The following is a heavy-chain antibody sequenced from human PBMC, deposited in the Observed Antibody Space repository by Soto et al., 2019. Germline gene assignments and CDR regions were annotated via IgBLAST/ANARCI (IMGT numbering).Heavy chain of an antibody. D-gene: IGHD6-19*01. V-gene: IGHV4-39*01. CDR2: IYYSGST. J-gene: IGHJ6*02. CDR1: GGSISSRSYY. CDR3: ASLRGRIAVAGINLHYYGMDV. Sequence: QLQLQESGPGLVKPSETLSLTCTVSGGSISSRSYYWGWIRQPPGKGLEWIGSIYYSGSTHSNPSRRSRVTTSVDTSKNQFALKLSSVTAADTAVYYCASLRGRIAVAGINLHYYGMDVWGQGTTVTVSS.